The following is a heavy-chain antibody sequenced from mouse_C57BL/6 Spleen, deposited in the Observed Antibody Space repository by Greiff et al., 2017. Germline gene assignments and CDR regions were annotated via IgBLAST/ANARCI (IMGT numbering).Heavy chain of an antibody. J-gene: IGHJ2*01. D-gene: IGHD2-1*01. Sequence: DVQLVESGGGLVKPGGSLKLSCAASGFTFSSYTMSWVRQTPEKRLEWVATISGGGGNTYYPDSVKGRFTISRDNAKNTLYLQMSSLRSEDTALYYCARHANYVYFDYWGQGTTLTVSS. V-gene: IGHV5-9*01. CDR3: ARHANYVYFDY. CDR2: ISGGGGNT. CDR1: GFTFSSYT.